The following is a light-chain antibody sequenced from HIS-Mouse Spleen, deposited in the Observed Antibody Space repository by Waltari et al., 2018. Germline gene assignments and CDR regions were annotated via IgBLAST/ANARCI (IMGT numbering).Light chain of an antibody. Sequence: QSALTQPPSVSGSPGQSVTISCTGTSSDVGSYNRVSWYQQPPGTAPKRMIYEVSNRPSGFPDRFSGSKSGNTASLTISGLQAEDEADYYCSSYTSSSTWVFGGGTKLTVL. J-gene: IGLJ3*02. V-gene: IGLV2-18*02. CDR3: SSYTSSSTWV. CDR1: SSDVGSYNR. CDR2: EVS.